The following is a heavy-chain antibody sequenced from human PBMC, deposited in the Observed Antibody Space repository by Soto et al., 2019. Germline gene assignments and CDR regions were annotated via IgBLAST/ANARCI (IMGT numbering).Heavy chain of an antibody. V-gene: IGHV3-23*01. CDR1: GFTFNSYA. J-gene: IGHJ6*03. CDR3: ARDADIVVVPAATDYYYMDV. Sequence: GGSLRLSCAASGFTFNSYAMSWVRQAPGKGLEWVSGISGSGGSTYYADSVKGRFTISRDNSKNTLYLQMNILRAEDTAVYYFARDADIVVVPAATDYYYMDVWGKGTTVTVSS. D-gene: IGHD2-2*01. CDR2: ISGSGGST.